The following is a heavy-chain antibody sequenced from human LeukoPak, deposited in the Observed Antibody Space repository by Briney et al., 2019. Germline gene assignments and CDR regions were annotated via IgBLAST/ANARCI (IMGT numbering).Heavy chain of an antibody. V-gene: IGHV1-46*01. J-gene: IGHJ4*02. Sequence: ASVKVSCKASGYTFTSYYMHWVRHPPGQGIEWVGIINSSCGSTSYAQKFQRRGTMTRDTSTSTVYMELSSLRSEDTAVYYCARDLVSGSYSVGVDYWGQGTLVTVSS. CDR1: GYTFTSYY. CDR2: INSSCGST. CDR3: ARDLVSGSYSVGVDY. D-gene: IGHD1-26*01.